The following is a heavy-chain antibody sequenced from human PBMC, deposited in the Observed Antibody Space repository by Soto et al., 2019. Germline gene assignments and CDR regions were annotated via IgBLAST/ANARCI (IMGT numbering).Heavy chain of an antibody. J-gene: IGHJ4*02. CDR1: GFTVSSYW. CDR2: INSDGSST. D-gene: IGHD2-2*01. Sequence: EVQLVESGGGLVQPGGSLRLSCAASGFTVSSYWMHWVRQAPGKGLVWVSRINSDGSSTTYADSVKGRFTISSDNAKNTLYLQMNSLRAEDTAVYYCARVETCSSTSCYSVFDYWGQGTLVTVSS. V-gene: IGHV3-74*03. CDR3: ARVETCSSTSCYSVFDY.